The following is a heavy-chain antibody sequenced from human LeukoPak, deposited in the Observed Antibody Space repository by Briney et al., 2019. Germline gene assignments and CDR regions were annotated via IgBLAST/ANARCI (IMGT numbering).Heavy chain of an antibody. CDR1: GFTISNAC. Sequence: GGSHTRSSAASGFTISNACLSWVRQAPGKGLEWVGRIKNKTDGGTTGYAATLHSRFNNAKDDSKDTLYLQMNSLKTEDTAVYYCTTLPDYYDSSGYRDYWGQGTMVSVSS. J-gene: IGHJ4*02. V-gene: IGHV3-15*01. CDR3: TTLPDYYDSSGYRDY. CDR2: IKNKTDGGTT. D-gene: IGHD3-22*01.